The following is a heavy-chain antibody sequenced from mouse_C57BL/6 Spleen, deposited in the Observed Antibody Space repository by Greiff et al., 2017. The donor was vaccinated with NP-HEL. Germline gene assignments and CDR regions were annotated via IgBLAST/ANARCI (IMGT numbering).Heavy chain of an antibody. CDR1: GYTFTDYY. CDR2: INPNNGGT. CDR3: ARWRFYGYGPSIAMDY. V-gene: IGHV1-26*01. D-gene: IGHD2-2*01. Sequence: EVQLQQSGPELVKPGASVKISCKASGYTFTDYYMNWVKQSHGKSLEWIGDINPNNGGTSYNQKFKGKATLTVDKSSSTAYMELRSLTSEDSAVYYWARWRFYGYGPSIAMDYWGQGTSVTVSS. J-gene: IGHJ4*01.